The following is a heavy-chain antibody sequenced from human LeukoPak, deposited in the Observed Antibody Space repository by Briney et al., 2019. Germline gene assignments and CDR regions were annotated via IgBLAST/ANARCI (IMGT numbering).Heavy chain of an antibody. V-gene: IGHV3-7*03. CDR1: GSSLKTYW. J-gene: IGHJ4*02. CDR2: LNQDGRER. Sequence: GGPLGLSCAASGSSLKTYWMTSVRQAPGKGLEWLASLNQDGRERYYVDYVKGRFTISRGKAQKSRYLEMKSLSPKDTAVYYCAMAVASTESEWGQGALVTVNS. CDR3: AMAVASTESE.